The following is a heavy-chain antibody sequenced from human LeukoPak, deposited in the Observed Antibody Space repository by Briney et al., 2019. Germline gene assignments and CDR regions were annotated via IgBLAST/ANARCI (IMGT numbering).Heavy chain of an antibody. Sequence: GGSLRLSCAASGFTFSSYGMHWVRQAPGKGLEWVAVISYDGSNKYYADSVKGRFTISRDNSKNTLYLQMNSLRAEDTAVYYCAKEKGRYYYDSSGYYPFDYWGQGTLVTVSS. CDR2: ISYDGSNK. J-gene: IGHJ4*02. D-gene: IGHD3-22*01. CDR1: GFTFSSYG. V-gene: IGHV3-30*18. CDR3: AKEKGRYYYDSSGYYPFDY.